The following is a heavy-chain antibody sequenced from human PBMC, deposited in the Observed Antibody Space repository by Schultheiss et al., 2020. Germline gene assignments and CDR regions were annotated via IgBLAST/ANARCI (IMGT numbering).Heavy chain of an antibody. CDR3: ARVPMVRGVYFDY. D-gene: IGHD3-10*01. CDR2: IWYDGSNK. CDR1: GFTFSSYG. J-gene: IGHJ4*02. Sequence: GGSLRLSCAASGFTFSSYGMHWVRQAPGKGLEWVAVIWYDGSNKYYADSVKGRFTISRDNSKNTLYLQMNSLRAEDTAVYYCARVPMVRGVYFDYWGQGTLVTVSS. V-gene: IGHV3-33*01.